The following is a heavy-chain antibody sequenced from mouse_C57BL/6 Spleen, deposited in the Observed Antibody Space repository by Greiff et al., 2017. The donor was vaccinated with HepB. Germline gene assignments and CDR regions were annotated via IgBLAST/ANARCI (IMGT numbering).Heavy chain of an antibody. CDR2: IDPSDSYT. CDR3: ARGGIGNYFDY. D-gene: IGHD4-1*01. J-gene: IGHJ2*01. CDR1: GYTFTSYW. V-gene: IGHV1-50*01. Sequence: QVQLKQPGAELVKPGASVKLSCKASGYTFTSYWMQWVKQRPGQGLEWIGEIDPSDSYTNYNQKFKGKATLTVDTSSSTAYMQLSSLTSEDSAVYYCARGGIGNYFDYWGQGTTLTVSS.